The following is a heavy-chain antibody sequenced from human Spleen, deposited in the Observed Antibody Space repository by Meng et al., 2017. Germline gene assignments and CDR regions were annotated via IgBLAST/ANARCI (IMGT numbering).Heavy chain of an antibody. J-gene: IGHJ4*02. CDR2: IIPIFGTP. CDR1: GGTFSSYA. V-gene: IGHV1-69*05. CDR3: ATSRVWGSYRQLDY. Sequence: SVKVSCKASGGTFSSYAISWVRQAPGQGLEWMGGIIPIFGTPNYAQKFQGRVTITTDESTNTAYMELSSLRSEDTAVYSCATSRVWGSYRQLDYWGQGTLVTVSS. D-gene: IGHD3-16*02.